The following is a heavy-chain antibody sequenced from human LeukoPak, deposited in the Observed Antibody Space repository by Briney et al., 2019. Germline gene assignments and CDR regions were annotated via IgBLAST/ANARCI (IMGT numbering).Heavy chain of an antibody. D-gene: IGHD3-16*01. CDR2: IYTSGST. Sequence: SQTLSLTCTVSGGSISSGSYYWSWIRQPAGKGLEWIGRIYTSGSTNYNPSLKSRVTISVDTSKNQFSLKLSSVTAADTAVYYCARQRGGYYFDFWGQGTLVTVSS. J-gene: IGHJ4*02. CDR1: GGSISSGSYY. V-gene: IGHV4-61*02. CDR3: ARQRGGYYFDF.